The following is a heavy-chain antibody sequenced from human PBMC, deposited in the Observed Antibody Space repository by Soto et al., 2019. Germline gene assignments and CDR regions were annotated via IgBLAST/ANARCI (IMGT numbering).Heavy chain of an antibody. CDR3: AREKGTYYDILTGYFNWFDP. J-gene: IGHJ5*02. D-gene: IGHD3-9*01. CDR2: IYYSGST. Sequence: PSETLSLTCTVSGCSISSYDWSWIRQPPGKGLEWIGYIYYSGSTNYNPSLKSRVTISVDTSKNQFSLKLSSVTAADTAVYYCAREKGTYYDILTGYFNWFDPWGQGTLVTVSS. V-gene: IGHV4-59*01. CDR1: GCSISSYD.